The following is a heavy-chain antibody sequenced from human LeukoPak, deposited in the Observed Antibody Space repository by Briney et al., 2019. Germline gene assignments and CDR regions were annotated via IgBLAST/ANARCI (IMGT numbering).Heavy chain of an antibody. D-gene: IGHD6-19*01. V-gene: IGHV1-2*02. CDR1: GYTFTGYY. J-gene: IGHJ5*02. CDR2: INPNSGGT. CDR3: ARDPIAVAGMGPLDWFDP. Sequence: GASVKVSFKASGYTFTGYYMHWVRQAPGQGLEWMGWINPNSGGTNYAQKFQGRVTMTRDTSISTAYMELSRLRSDDTAVYYCARDPIAVAGMGPLDWFDPWGQGTLVTVSS.